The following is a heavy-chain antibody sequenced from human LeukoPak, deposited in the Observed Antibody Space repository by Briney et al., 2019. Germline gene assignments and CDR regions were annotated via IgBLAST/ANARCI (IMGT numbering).Heavy chain of an antibody. D-gene: IGHD6-19*01. CDR2: IKRDGSEQ. CDR3: ARGGWYPGS. CDR1: GFTFNSYA. Sequence: GGSLRLSCAASGFTFNSYAMSWVRHSPGKGLRWVANIKRDGSEQYYVDSVKGRFTISRDNAKNSLFLQMNSLRAEDTAVYYCARGGWYPGSWGQGTLVTVSS. V-gene: IGHV3-7*01. J-gene: IGHJ5*02.